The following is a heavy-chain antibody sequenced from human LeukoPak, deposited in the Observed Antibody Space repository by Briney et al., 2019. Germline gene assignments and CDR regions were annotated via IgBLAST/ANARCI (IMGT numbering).Heavy chain of an antibody. CDR3: ARARYVNSFYAFDI. Sequence: SETLSLTCTVSGVSISSYYWSWIRLPPGKGREWIGYLSESRNTNYSPSLKSRVTIFGDTSKNNFFLKISSVNAADTAVYYCARARYVNSFYAFDIWGQGTLVTVSS. CDR2: LSESRNT. J-gene: IGHJ3*02. V-gene: IGHV4-59*01. D-gene: IGHD3-9*01. CDR1: GVSISSYY.